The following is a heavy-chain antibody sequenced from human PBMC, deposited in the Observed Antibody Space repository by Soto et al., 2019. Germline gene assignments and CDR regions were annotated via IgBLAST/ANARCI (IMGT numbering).Heavy chain of an antibody. V-gene: IGHV5-10-1*01. Sequence: SLSVYCGGSGCRVAGYMTTWVRQKPEKGSVWMGRIDPSNSQTYYSPSFRGHVTISVTKSITTVFLQWSSLRASDTAMYYCARQIYDSDTGPIFQYYVDSWGQGTPGTVSS. D-gene: IGHD3-22*01. CDR3: ARQIYDSDTGPIFQYYVDS. CDR1: GCRVAGYM. CDR2: IDPSNSQT. J-gene: IGHJ4*02.